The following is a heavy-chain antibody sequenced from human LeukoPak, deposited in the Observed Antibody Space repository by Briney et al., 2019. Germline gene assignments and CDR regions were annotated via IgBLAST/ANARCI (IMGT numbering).Heavy chain of an antibody. V-gene: IGHV4-59*01. CDR1: GGSISSYY. D-gene: IGHD6-19*01. CDR2: IDYSGRT. J-gene: IGHJ4*02. CDR3: AREGKLTGYFGGLGFNY. Sequence: SETLSLTCTVSGGSISSYYWSWIRQPAGKGLEWIGNIDYSGRTIYNPALKSRITVSVDTSKNQFSLNLTSVTAADTAVYYCAREGKLTGYFGGLGFNYWGQGILVTVSS.